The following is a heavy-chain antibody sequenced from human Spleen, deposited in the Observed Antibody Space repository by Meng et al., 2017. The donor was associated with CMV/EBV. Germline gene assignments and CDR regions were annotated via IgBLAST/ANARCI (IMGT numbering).Heavy chain of an antibody. D-gene: IGHD3-10*01. CDR2: IYPGDSDT. V-gene: IGHV5-51*01. CDR3: ARRLGSGTYRPGLMDV. CDR1: GYSFTNYW. Sequence: GYSFTNYWIGWVRQMPGKGLEWMGIIYPGDSDTIYSPSFQGQVIISADKSISTAYLQWSSLKASDTAMHYCARRLGSGTYRPGLMDVWGQGTMVTVSS. J-gene: IGHJ6*02.